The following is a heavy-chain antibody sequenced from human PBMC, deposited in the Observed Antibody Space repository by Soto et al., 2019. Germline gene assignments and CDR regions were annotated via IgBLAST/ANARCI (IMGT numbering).Heavy chain of an antibody. CDR3: AKNPGYCYDRTGYHFDY. Sequence: GGPLRLPCPASEFTFVNYAMSWVRQAPGKGLEWVSAISNGGGTTSYAASVTGRPTIYRDTSNNTLDLQMNRLRAEDRAVYYCAKNPGYCYDRTGYHFDYWGQGTLVTVSS. J-gene: IGHJ4*02. V-gene: IGHV3-23*01. CDR2: ISNGGGTT. D-gene: IGHD3-22*01. CDR1: EFTFVNYA.